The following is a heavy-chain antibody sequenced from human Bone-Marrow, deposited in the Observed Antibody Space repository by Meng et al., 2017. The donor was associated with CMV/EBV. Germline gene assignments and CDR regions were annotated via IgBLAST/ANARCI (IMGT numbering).Heavy chain of an antibody. V-gene: IGHV4-39*07. CDR1: GVSISSNSYY. CDR2: IYYSGST. CDR3: ARESPHYKYCSSTSCYRQIDY. D-gene: IGHD2-2*02. Sequence: SETLSLTCTVSGVSISSNSYYWGWIRQPPGKGLEWIGSIYYSGSTYYNPSLKSRVTISVDTSKNQFSLKLSSMTAADTAVYYCARESPHYKYCSSTSCYRQIDYWGQGTLVTVSS. J-gene: IGHJ4*02.